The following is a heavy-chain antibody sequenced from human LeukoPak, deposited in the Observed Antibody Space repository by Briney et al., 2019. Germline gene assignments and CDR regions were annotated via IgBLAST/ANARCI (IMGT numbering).Heavy chain of an antibody. CDR2: IYYSGST. J-gene: IGHJ4*02. Sequence: PSETLSLTFTVSGGSISSYYWNWIRQPPGKGLEWIGYIYYSGSTNYNTSLKSRLTISVDTSKNQFSLKLSSVTAADTAVYYCARYVWGSYPTFEDYWGQGTLVTVSS. V-gene: IGHV4-59*01. CDR1: GGSISSYY. D-gene: IGHD3-16*02. CDR3: ARYVWGSYPTFEDY.